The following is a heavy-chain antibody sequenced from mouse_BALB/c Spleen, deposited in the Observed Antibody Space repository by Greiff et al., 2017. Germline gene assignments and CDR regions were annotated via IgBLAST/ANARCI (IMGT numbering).Heavy chain of an antibody. D-gene: IGHD2-2*01. CDR1: GFTFSSFG. CDR2: ISSGSSTI. Sequence: EVQLVESGGGLVQPGGSRKLSCAASGFTFSSFGMHWVRQAPEKGLEWVAYISSGSSTIYYADTVKGRFTISRDNPKNTLFLQMTSLRSEDTAMYYCARWGYADFDYWGQGTTLTVSS. CDR3: ARWGYADFDY. J-gene: IGHJ2*01. V-gene: IGHV5-17*02.